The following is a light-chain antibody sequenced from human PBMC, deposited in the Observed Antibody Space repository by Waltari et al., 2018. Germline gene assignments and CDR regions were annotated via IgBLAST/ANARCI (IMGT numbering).Light chain of an antibody. J-gene: IGLJ2*01. CDR1: SSDVGGYNS. Sequence: PGQSITISCTGTSSDVGGYNSVSWYQHLPGKAPKLMIFEVSNRPSGISNRFSGSKSGNTASLTISGLQAEDEADYYCTSFASGSTVLFGVGTKLTVL. CDR2: EVS. V-gene: IGLV2-14*01. CDR3: TSFASGSTVL.